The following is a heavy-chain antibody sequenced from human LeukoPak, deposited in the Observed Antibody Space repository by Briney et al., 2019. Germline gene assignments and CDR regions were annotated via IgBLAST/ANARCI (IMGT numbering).Heavy chain of an antibody. V-gene: IGHV3-21*01. CDR1: GFTFSSYS. J-gene: IGHJ4*02. CDR3: ARDSGSMITFGGVLPFDY. Sequence: GGSLRLSCAASGFTFSSYSMNWVRQAPGKGLEWVSSISSSSSYIYYADSVKGRFTISRDNAKNSLYLQMNSLRAEDTAVYYCARDSGSMITFGGVLPFDYWGQGTLVTVSS. D-gene: IGHD3-16*01. CDR2: ISSSSSYI.